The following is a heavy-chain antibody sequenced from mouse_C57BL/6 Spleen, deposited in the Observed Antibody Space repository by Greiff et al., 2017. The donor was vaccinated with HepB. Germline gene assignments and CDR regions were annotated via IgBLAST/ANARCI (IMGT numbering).Heavy chain of an antibody. V-gene: IGHV1-15*01. J-gene: IGHJ2*01. Sequence: VKLLESGAELVRPGASVTLSCKASGYTFTDYEMHWVKQTPVHGLEWIGAIDPETGGTAYNQKFKGKAILTADKSSSTAYMELRSLTSEDSAVYYCTRDTTVVALYYFDYWGQGTTLTVSS. CDR3: TRDTTVVALYYFDY. CDR2: IDPETGGT. D-gene: IGHD1-1*01. CDR1: GYTFTDYE.